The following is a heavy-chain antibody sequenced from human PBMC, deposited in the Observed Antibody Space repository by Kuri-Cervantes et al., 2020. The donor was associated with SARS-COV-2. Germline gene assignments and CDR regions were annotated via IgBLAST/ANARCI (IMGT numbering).Heavy chain of an antibody. CDR3: ARPLLRFLERSSAY. D-gene: IGHD3-3*01. CDR1: GFTFSSYS. J-gene: IGHJ4*02. V-gene: IGHV3-7*03. Sequence: GESLKISCAASGFTFSSYSMNWVRQAPGKGLEWVANIKQDASEKYYVDSVKGRFTISRDNAKNSLYLQMNSLRAEDTAVYYCARPLLRFLERSSAYWGQGTLVTVSS. CDR2: IKQDASEK.